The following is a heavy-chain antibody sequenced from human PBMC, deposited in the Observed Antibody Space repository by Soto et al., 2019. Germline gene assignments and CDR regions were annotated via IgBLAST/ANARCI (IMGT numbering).Heavy chain of an antibody. Sequence: ASVKVSFNASGHAFTSYGISCVLQAPGQALDWXGWISPYIWNTNHAKKLQGRVNITTDTXTXTAYMELSSLRHDDTAVYYCATIRGYCSSASCYEYSSSSGLSFDYWGQGPLVTVSS. V-gene: IGHV1-18*04. J-gene: IGHJ4*02. CDR2: ISPYIWNT. CDR1: GHAFTSYG. CDR3: ATIRGYCSSASCYEYSSSSGLSFDY. D-gene: IGHD2-2*01.